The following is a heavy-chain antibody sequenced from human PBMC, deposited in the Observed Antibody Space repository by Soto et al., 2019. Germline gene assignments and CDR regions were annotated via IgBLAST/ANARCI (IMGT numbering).Heavy chain of an antibody. Sequence: PGGSLRLSCAASGFIFDDYGMSWVRQAPGKGLEWVAVISWDGSNKYYADSVKGRFTISRDNSKNTLYLQMNSLRAEDTAVYYCAKDITYCSGGSCYQDDAFDIWGQGTMVTVSS. CDR2: ISWDGSNK. D-gene: IGHD2-15*01. J-gene: IGHJ3*02. V-gene: IGHV3-30*18. CDR3: AKDITYCSGGSCYQDDAFDI. CDR1: GFIFDDYG.